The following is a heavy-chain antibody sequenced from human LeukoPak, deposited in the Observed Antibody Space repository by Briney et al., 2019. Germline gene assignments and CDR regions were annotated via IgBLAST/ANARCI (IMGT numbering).Heavy chain of an antibody. Sequence: GRSLRLSCAASGFTFSSYAMHWVRQAPGKGLEWVAVISYDGSNKYYADSVKGRFTISRDNSKNTLYLQMNSLRAEDTAVYYCARAVAGTPWIYFDYWGQGTLVTVSS. V-gene: IGHV3-30*04. J-gene: IGHJ4*02. CDR1: GFTFSSYA. D-gene: IGHD6-19*01. CDR3: ARAVAGTPWIYFDY. CDR2: ISYDGSNK.